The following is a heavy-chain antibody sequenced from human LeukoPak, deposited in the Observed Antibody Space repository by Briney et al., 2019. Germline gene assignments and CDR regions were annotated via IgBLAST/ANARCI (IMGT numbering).Heavy chain of an antibody. CDR1: GYTFTGYY. V-gene: IGHV1-2*02. D-gene: IGHD6-13*01. CDR2: INPNSGGT. CDR3: ARVGVYSSNPTLYYFDY. J-gene: IGHJ4*02. Sequence: PKASVKVSCKASGYTFTGYYMHWVRQAPGQGLEWMGWINPNSGGTNYAQKFQGRVTMTRDTSISTAYMELSRLRSDDTAVYYCARVGVYSSNPTLYYFDYWGQGTLVTVSS.